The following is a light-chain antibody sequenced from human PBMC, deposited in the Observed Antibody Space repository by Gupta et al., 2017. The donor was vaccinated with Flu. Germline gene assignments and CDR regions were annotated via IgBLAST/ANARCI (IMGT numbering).Light chain of an antibody. CDR3: QSLGSSLSVV. V-gene: IGLV1-40*03. J-gene: IGLJ3*02. CDR2: SNT. CDR1: TSNRGAGYD. Sequence: QSLLTQPPSVSGAPGQRLTISRYGTTSNRGAGYDVHWYQQVAETAPKLPIYSNTTRPSVFPDLFAGSKSGDAASLVISGLQAEDDADYCCQSLGSSLSVVFGGGTKLTVL.